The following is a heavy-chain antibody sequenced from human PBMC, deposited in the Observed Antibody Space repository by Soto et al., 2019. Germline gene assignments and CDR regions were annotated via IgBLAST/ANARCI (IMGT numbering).Heavy chain of an antibody. CDR1: GFTFSYYW. CDR2: IHRDGSST. J-gene: IGHJ3*02. CDR3: ARGDRGAFDI. V-gene: IGHV3-74*01. D-gene: IGHD1-26*01. Sequence: EVQLVESGGGLVQPGESLRLSCAASGFTFSYYWMHWVRHAPGKGLVWVSRIHRDGSSTTYADAVKGRFTISRDNARNTVYLQITMLRVEDTAVYYCARGDRGAFDIWGQVTVVTVSS.